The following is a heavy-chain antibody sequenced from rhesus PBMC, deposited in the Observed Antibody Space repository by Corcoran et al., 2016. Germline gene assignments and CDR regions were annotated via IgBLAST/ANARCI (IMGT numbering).Heavy chain of an antibody. Sequence: QLQLQESGPGLVKPSETLSVTCAVSGGSISSSYWSWIRQAPGKGLEWIGYIYGSGSSTKYNPSFKSRVILSVDTSKIQLSLKLSAVTAADTAVYYCATSGVVTEPNYWGQGVLVTVSS. CDR2: IYGSGSST. D-gene: IGHD3-16*01. J-gene: IGHJ4*01. CDR1: GGSISSSY. CDR3: ATSGVVTEPNY. V-gene: IGHV4-169*01.